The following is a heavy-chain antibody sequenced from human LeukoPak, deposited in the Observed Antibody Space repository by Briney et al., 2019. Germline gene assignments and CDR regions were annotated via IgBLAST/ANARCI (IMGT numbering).Heavy chain of an antibody. CDR1: GFTFSDYY. V-gene: IGHV3-11*03. J-gene: IGHJ4*02. CDR2: ISRSRSYT. Sequence: TGGSLRLSCAASGFTFSDYYMSWIRQAPGKGLEWVSYISRSRSYTNYADSVKGRFTISRDNAKNLLYLQMNSLRAEDTAVYYCASAQDSGYKHFDYWGQGTLVTVSS. CDR3: ASAQDSGYKHFDY. D-gene: IGHD5-12*01.